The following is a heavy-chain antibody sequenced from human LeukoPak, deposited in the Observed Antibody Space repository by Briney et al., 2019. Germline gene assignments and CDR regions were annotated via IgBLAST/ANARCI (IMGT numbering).Heavy chain of an antibody. V-gene: IGHV3-21*04. J-gene: IGHJ4*02. D-gene: IGHD1-14*01. CDR3: AIDNRGTFEF. Sequence: GGSLRLSCAASGFTLSSYSMNWVRQAPGKGLEWVSSISSSSSYIYYADSVKGRFTISRDNAKNSLYLQMNSLRAEDTAVYYCAIDNRGTFEFWGQGTLVTVSS. CDR1: GFTLSSYS. CDR2: ISSSSSYI.